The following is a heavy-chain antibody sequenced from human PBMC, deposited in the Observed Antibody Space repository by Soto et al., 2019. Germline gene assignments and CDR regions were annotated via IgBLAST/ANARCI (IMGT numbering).Heavy chain of an antibody. V-gene: IGHV3-7*01. CDR1: GFTFSSYW. J-gene: IGHJ1*01. Sequence: EVQLVESGGGLVQPGGSLRLSCAASGFTFSSYWMSWVRQAPGKGLEWVANIKQDGSEKYYVDSVKGRFTISRDNAKNSPYLQMNSLRAEDTAVYYCARDLSAGATQGYFQHWGQGTLVTVSS. D-gene: IGHD1-26*01. CDR3: ARDLSAGATQGYFQH. CDR2: IKQDGSEK.